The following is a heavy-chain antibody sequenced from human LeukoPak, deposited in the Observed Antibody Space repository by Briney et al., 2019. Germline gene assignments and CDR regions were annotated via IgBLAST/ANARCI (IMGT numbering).Heavy chain of an antibody. CDR2: IYYSGST. D-gene: IGHD3-3*01. J-gene: IGHJ4*02. Sequence: NPSETLSLTCTVSGGSISSSSYYWGWIRQPPGKGLEWIGSIYYSGSTYYNPSLKSRVTISVDTSKNQFSLKLSSVTAADTAVYYCARGGGHYDFWSGQPTDYWGQGTLVTVSS. CDR1: GGSISSSSYY. V-gene: IGHV4-39*01. CDR3: ARGGGHYDFWSGQPTDY.